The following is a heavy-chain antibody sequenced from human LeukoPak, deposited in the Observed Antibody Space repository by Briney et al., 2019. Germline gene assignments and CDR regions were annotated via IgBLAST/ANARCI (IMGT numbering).Heavy chain of an antibody. CDR3: ARDLRSGGVTYGQDS. Sequence: GASVKVSCKASGYTFTGYYMHWVRQAPGQGLEWMGWINPNSGGTNYAQKFQGRVTVTSDTSTVYMDLSRLTSDDTAVYYCARDLRSGGVTYGQDSWGQGTLVTVSS. CDR1: GYTFTGYY. CDR2: INPNSGGT. D-gene: IGHD5-18*01. V-gene: IGHV1-2*02. J-gene: IGHJ4*02.